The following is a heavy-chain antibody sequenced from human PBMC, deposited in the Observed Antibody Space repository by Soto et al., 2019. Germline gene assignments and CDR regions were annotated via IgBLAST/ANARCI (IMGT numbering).Heavy chain of an antibody. J-gene: IGHJ4*02. CDR3: ARSSIEGLYSSGWPFDY. Sequence: SVKVSCKASGGTFSSYAISWVRQAPVQGLEWMGGIIPIFGTANYAQKFQGRVTITADESTSTAYMELSSLRSEDTAVYYCARSSIEGLYSSGWPFDYWGQGTLVTVSS. D-gene: IGHD6-19*01. CDR1: GGTFSSYA. CDR2: IIPIFGTA. V-gene: IGHV1-69*01.